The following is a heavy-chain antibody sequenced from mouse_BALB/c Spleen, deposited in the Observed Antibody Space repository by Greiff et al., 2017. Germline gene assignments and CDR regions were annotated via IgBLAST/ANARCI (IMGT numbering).Heavy chain of an antibody. D-gene: IGHD2-4*01. Sequence: QVQLKQSGAELARPGASVKLSCKASGYTFTSYWMQWVKQRPGQGLEWIGAIYPGDGDTRYTQKFKGQATLTADKSSSTAYMQLSSLASEDSAVYCCAREAYDYDGGYWGKGTTLTVSS. V-gene: IGHV1-87*01. J-gene: IGHJ2*01. CDR3: AREAYDYDGGY. CDR1: GYTFTSYW. CDR2: IYPGDGDT.